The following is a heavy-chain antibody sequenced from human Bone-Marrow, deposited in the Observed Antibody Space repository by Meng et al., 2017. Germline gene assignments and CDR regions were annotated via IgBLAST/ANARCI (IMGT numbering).Heavy chain of an antibody. Sequence: GESLKISCAASGFTLSSYWMHWVRQGPGKGLVWVSVITSDGGRTNHADSVKGRFTISRDNAKDTLYLQMNSLRVEETAVYYCVRGESPRYDAFDVWGQGTVVTVSS. CDR2: ITSDGGRT. CDR1: GFTLSSYW. D-gene: IGHD3-10*01. J-gene: IGHJ3*01. CDR3: VRGESPRYDAFDV. V-gene: IGHV3-74*01.